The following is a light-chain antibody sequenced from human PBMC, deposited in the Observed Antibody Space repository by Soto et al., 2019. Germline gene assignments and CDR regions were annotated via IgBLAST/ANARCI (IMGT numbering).Light chain of an antibody. CDR2: KAS. V-gene: IGKV1-5*03. CDR3: QQYNSYPWT. Sequence: DIQMTQSASTLSASVCDRVTITCRASQSISSWLAWYQQKPGKAPNLLIYKASSLESGVPSRFSGSGSGTEFTLTISSLQPDDLATYYCQQYNSYPWTFGQGTKVDI. CDR1: QSISSW. J-gene: IGKJ1*01.